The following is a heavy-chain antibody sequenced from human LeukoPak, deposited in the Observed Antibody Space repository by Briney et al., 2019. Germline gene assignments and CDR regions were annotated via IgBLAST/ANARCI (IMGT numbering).Heavy chain of an antibody. D-gene: IGHD2-2*01. J-gene: IGHJ3*02. CDR1: GYTFTSYG. CDR3: ARGVVPAARDAFDI. Sequence: ASVKVSCKASGYTFTSYGISWVRQAPGQGLEWMGWISAYNGNTNYAQKLQGRVTMTRNTSISTAYMELSSLRSEDTAVYYCARGVVPAARDAFDIWGQGTMVTVSS. CDR2: ISAYNGNT. V-gene: IGHV1-18*01.